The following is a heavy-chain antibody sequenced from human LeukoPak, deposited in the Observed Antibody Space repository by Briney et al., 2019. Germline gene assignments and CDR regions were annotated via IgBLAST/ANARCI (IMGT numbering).Heavy chain of an antibody. Sequence: ASVKVSCKASGYTFTAYFMHWVRQAPGQGLEWMGRINPNSGGTNYAQKFQGRVTMTRDTSITTAYMDLSRLTYDDTVVYYCARGGTEASSGDYWGQGTLVTVSS. D-gene: IGHD3-10*01. J-gene: IGHJ4*02. CDR3: ARGGTEASSGDY. V-gene: IGHV1-2*05. CDR1: GYTFTAYF. CDR2: INPNSGGT.